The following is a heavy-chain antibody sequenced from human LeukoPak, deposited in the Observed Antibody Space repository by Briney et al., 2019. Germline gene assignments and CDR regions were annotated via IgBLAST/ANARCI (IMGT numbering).Heavy chain of an antibody. CDR2: INPNSANT. D-gene: IGHD4/OR15-4a*01. J-gene: IGHJ4*02. V-gene: IGHV1-8*02. Sequence: ASVKVSCKASGYTFTSYGISWVRQAPGQGLEWMGWINPNSANTGYAQKFQGRVTMTRNTSINTAYMELRSLRSEDTAVYYCARGGAHGANRRFDYWGQGTLVSVSS. CDR3: ARGGAHGANRRFDY. CDR1: GYTFTSYG.